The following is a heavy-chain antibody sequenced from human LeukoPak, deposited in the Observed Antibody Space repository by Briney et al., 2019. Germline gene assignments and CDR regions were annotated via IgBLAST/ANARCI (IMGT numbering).Heavy chain of an antibody. CDR2: IREDGSEK. CDR3: ASLATVTDAFDI. CDR1: GFTFSSHW. J-gene: IGHJ3*02. D-gene: IGHD4-17*01. Sequence: GGSLRLSCAASGFTFSSHWMTWVRQAPGKGLEWVANIREDGSEKYYVDSVKGRFTISRDNAKNSLYLQMNSLRAEDTAVYYCASLATVTDAFDIWGQGTMVTVSS. V-gene: IGHV3-7*01.